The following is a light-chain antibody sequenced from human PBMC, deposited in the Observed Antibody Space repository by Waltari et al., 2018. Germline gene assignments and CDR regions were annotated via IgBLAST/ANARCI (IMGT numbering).Light chain of an antibody. J-gene: IGLJ1*01. Sequence: QSAPTQPASMSGSPGQSITISCSGSDNDIGPSPHGAWYKQYHGKAPKVLIYDITGRPSGISSRVSGSKSGHTASLTISNLHPEDDADYYCSSLTSSDTYVFGTGTTV. CDR2: DIT. CDR1: DNDIGPSPH. V-gene: IGLV2-14*03. CDR3: SSLTSSDTYV.